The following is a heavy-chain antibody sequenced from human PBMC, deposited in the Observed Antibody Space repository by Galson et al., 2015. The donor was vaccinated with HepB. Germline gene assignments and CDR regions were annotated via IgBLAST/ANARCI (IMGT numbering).Heavy chain of an antibody. Sequence: SLRLSCATSGFTFRSYAMHWVRQAPGKGLEWVAIITYDVSKQFYGDAVKGRFTVTRDDSKNTVYLEMNSLTTADTAIYYCAREEGIRFYDWAIPVSFFQYWGQGTLAIVSS. CDR1: GFTFRSYA. D-gene: IGHD3-9*01. CDR2: ITYDVSKQ. J-gene: IGHJ4*02. CDR3: AREEGIRFYDWAIPVSFFQY. V-gene: IGHV3-30*04.